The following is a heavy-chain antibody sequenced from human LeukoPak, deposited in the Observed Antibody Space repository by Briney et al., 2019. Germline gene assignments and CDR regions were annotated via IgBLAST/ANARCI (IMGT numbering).Heavy chain of an antibody. V-gene: IGHV3-30*04. CDR2: VSSDGSNK. J-gene: IGHJ6*02. CDR3: ARDSSSSWIYYYYGMDV. D-gene: IGHD6-13*01. CDR1: GFSFRSYA. Sequence: PGGSLRLSCAASGFSFRSYAMHWVRQAPGKGLEWVAVVSSDGSNKYYADSVKGRFTISRDNSKNTLYLQMNSLRAEDTAVYYCARDSSSSWIYYYYGMDVWGQGTTVTVSS.